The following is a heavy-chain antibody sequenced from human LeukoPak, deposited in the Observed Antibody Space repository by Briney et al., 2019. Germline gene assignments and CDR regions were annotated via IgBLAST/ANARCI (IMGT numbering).Heavy chain of an antibody. CDR3: ARDRLRDFWSGYYTGDAFDI. J-gene: IGHJ3*02. D-gene: IGHD3-3*01. CDR2: ISSSSSYI. V-gene: IGHV3-21*01. Sequence: GSLRLSCAASGFTFSSYSMNWVRQAPGKGLEWVSSISSSSSYIYYADSVKGRFTISRDNAKNSLYLQMNSLRAEDTAVYYCARDRLRDFWSGYYTGDAFDIWGQGTMVTVSS. CDR1: GFTFSSYS.